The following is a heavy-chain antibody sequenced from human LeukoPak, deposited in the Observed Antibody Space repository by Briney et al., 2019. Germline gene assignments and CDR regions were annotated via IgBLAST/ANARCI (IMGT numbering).Heavy chain of an antibody. J-gene: IGHJ6*02. D-gene: IGHD2-15*01. V-gene: IGHV3-11*04. Sequence: PGGSLRLSCAASGFTFSDYYMSWIRQAPGKGLEWVSYISSSGSTIYYADSVKGRFTISRDNAKNSLYLQMNSLRAEDTAVYYCARQWRKFGYCSGGSCTGPYYYGMDVWGQGTTVTVSS. CDR3: ARQWRKFGYCSGGSCTGPYYYGMDV. CDR2: ISSSGSTI. CDR1: GFTFSDYY.